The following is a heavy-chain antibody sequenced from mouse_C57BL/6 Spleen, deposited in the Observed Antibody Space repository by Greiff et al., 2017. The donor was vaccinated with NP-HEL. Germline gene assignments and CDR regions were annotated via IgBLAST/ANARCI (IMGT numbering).Heavy chain of an antibody. D-gene: IGHD1-1*01. CDR2: ISDSGSYT. CDR1: GFTFSSYA. J-gene: IGHJ1*03. CDR3: ARVPITTVVANWYFDV. Sequence: EVQRVESGGGLVKPGGSLKLSCAASGFTFSSYAMSWVRQTPEKRLEWVATISDSGSYTYYPDNVKGRFTISRDNAKNNLYLQMSHLKSEDTAMYYCARVPITTVVANWYFDVWGTGTTVTVSS. V-gene: IGHV5-4*01.